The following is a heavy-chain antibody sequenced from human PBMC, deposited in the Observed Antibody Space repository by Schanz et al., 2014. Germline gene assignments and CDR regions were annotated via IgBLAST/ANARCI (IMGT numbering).Heavy chain of an antibody. CDR2: INSVGGNT. CDR1: GLTFSSHW. CDR3: ARKMKLGVYGGRGHDSLDI. J-gene: IGHJ3*02. D-gene: IGHD2-15*01. Sequence: EVQLVQSGGGLVQPGGSLSLSCAASGLTFSSHWMHWVRQDPGKGRLGVARINSVGGNTDYADSVTGRFTISRDNAKNTLYLQMNTLRAEDTAVYYCARKMKLGVYGGRGHDSLDIWGRGTMVTVSS. V-gene: IGHV3-74*01.